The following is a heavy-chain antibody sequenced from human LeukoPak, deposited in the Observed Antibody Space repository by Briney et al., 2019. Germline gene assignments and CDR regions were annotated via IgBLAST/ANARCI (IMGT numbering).Heavy chain of an antibody. CDR2: IYYSGST. V-gene: IGHV4-30-4*02. J-gene: IGHJ3*02. CDR1: GGSISSGDYY. CDR3: ARDISDSSGYIDAFDI. Sequence: SETLSLTCTVSGGSISSGDYYWSWIRQPPGKGLEWIGYIYYSGSTYYNPSLKSRVTISVDTSKNQFSLKLSSVTAADTAVYYCARDISDSSGYIDAFDIWGQGTMVTVSS. D-gene: IGHD3-22*01.